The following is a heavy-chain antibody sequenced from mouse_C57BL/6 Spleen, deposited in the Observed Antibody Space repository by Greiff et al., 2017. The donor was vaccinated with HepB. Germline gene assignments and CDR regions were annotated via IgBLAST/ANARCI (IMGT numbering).Heavy chain of an antibody. V-gene: IGHV1-59*01. CDR3: ARGGRPLFDY. Sequence: QVHVKQPGAELVRPGTSVKLSCKASGYTFTSYWMHWVKQRPGQGLEWIGLIDPSDSYTNYNQKFKGKATLTVDTSSSTAYMQLSSLTSEDSAVYYCARGGRPLFDYWGQGTTLTVSS. CDR2: IDPSDSYT. J-gene: IGHJ2*01. D-gene: IGHD2-12*01. CDR1: GYTFTSYW.